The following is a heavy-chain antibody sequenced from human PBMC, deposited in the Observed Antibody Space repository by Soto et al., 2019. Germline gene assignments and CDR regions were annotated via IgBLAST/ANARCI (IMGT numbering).Heavy chain of an antibody. Sequence: EVQLVESGGGLVQPGGSLRLSCAASGFTFSSYWMHWVRQSPGKGLVWVSRIKTDGSDTHYADSVRGRFTISRDNAKNTLYLQMNSLRDEDTALYYCARPRTSDWAYDIWGQGTMVIVSS. CDR3: ARPRTSDWAYDI. CDR2: IKTDGSDT. D-gene: IGHD3-9*01. J-gene: IGHJ3*02. V-gene: IGHV3-74*01. CDR1: GFTFSSYW.